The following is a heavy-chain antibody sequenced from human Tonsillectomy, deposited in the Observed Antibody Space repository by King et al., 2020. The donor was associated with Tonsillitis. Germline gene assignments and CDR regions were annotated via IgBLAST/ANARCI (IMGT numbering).Heavy chain of an antibody. CDR3: ARDGPNYFDSSGYPRDPNAFDI. CDR1: GGSISSGGYY. J-gene: IGHJ3*02. V-gene: IGHV4-31*03. CDR2: IFYSGST. Sequence: QLQESGPGLVKPSQTLSLTCTVSGGSISSGGYYWSWIRQHPGKGLEWIGYIFYSGSTYYNPSLKSRVTISVDTSKNQFSLKLSSVTAADTAVYYCARDGPNYFDSSGYPRDPNAFDIWGQGTMVTVSS. D-gene: IGHD3-22*01.